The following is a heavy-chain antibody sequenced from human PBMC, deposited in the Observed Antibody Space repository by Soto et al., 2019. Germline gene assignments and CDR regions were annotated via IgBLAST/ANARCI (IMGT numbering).Heavy chain of an antibody. Sequence: EVQLVESGGGLVQPGGSLRLSCAASGFTFSSYWMSWVRQAPGKGLEWVANIKQDGSEKHYVDSVKGRFTISRDNAKNSLYLQMNSLRAEDTAVYYCARETYSAYSSSWYVYWGQGTLVTVSS. CDR1: GFTFSSYW. J-gene: IGHJ4*02. V-gene: IGHV3-7*05. D-gene: IGHD6-13*01. CDR3: ARETYSAYSSSWYVY. CDR2: IKQDGSEK.